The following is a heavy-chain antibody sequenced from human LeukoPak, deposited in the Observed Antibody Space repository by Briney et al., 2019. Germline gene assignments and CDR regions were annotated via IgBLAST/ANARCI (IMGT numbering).Heavy chain of an antibody. V-gene: IGHV1-8*01. CDR1: GYTFTSYD. Sequence: GASVKVSCKASGYTFTSYDINWVRQATGQGLEWMGWMNPNSGNTGYAQKFQGRVTMTRNTSISTAYMELSSLRSEDTAVYYCATLTYCGGDCYSSPQDYWGQGTLVTVSS. CDR2: MNPNSGNT. J-gene: IGHJ4*02. CDR3: ATLTYCGGDCYSSPQDY. D-gene: IGHD2-21*02.